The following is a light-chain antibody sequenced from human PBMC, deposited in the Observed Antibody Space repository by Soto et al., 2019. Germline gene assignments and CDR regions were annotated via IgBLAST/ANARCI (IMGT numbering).Light chain of an antibody. Sequence: QSVLTQPASVSGSPGQSITITCTGTSSDVGGYNYVSWYQQHPGKAPKLMIYDVSNRPSGVSNRFSGSKSGNTASLTISGLQAEYEADYYCSSYTSSIPLAVFGGGPKVTVL. CDR1: SSDVGGYNY. CDR3: SSYTSSIPLAV. V-gene: IGLV2-14*01. J-gene: IGLJ2*01. CDR2: DVS.